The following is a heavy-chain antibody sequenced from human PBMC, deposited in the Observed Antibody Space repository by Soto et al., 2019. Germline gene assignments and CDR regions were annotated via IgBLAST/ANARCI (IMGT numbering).Heavy chain of an antibody. V-gene: IGHV3-9*01. CDR2: ISWNSGSI. D-gene: IGHD4-17*01. CDR3: AKDIGSYGDYYFDY. Sequence: GGSLRLSCAASGFTFDDYAMHWVRQAPGKGLEWVSGISWNSGSIGYADSVKGRFTISRDNAKNSLYLQMNGLRAEDTALYYCAKDIGSYGDYYFDYWGQGTLVTVSS. J-gene: IGHJ4*02. CDR1: GFTFDDYA.